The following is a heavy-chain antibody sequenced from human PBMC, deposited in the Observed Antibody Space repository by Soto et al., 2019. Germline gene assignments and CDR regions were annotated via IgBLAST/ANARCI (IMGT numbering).Heavy chain of an antibody. CDR2: INQDGSDR. CDR3: ARDVAFYNSFDP. CDR1: GFPFSNNW. J-gene: IGHJ5*02. V-gene: IGHV3-7*01. Sequence: PGGSLRLSCAGSGFPFSNNWMSWVRQAPGKGLDGVANINQDGSDRRYVGSAVGRFTISRDNAKNSLFLQMSSLGVEDTAIYYCARDVAFYNSFDPWGQGTLVTVSS.